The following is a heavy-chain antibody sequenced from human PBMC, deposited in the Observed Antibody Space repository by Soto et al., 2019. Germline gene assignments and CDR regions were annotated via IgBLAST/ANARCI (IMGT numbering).Heavy chain of an antibody. CDR3: ARDLAAAGLRYYYYGMDV. CDR2: IYYSGST. CDR1: SASLSSSTYY. V-gene: IGHV4-61*03. J-gene: IGHJ6*02. D-gene: IGHD6-13*01. Sequence: SETLSLTCSVSSASLSSSTYYWSWIRQPPGRGPEWIGYIYYSGSTNYNPSLKSRVTISLDTSKSHFSLRLNSVTAADTAVYYCARDLAAAGLRYYYYGMDVWGQGTTFTISS.